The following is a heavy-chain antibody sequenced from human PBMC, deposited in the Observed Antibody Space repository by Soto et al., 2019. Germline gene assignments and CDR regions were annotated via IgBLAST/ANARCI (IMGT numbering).Heavy chain of an antibody. D-gene: IGHD3-22*01. CDR2: ISAYNGNT. J-gene: IGHJ4*02. CDR1: GYTFTSYG. V-gene: IGHV1-18*01. Sequence: ASVKVSCKASGYTFTSYGISWVRQAPGQGLEWMGWISAYNGNTNYAQKLQGRVTMTTDTSTSTAYMELRSLRSDDTAVYYCARDPGWDYYDSSGYSEVFDYWGQGTQVTVSS. CDR3: ARDPGWDYYDSSGYSEVFDY.